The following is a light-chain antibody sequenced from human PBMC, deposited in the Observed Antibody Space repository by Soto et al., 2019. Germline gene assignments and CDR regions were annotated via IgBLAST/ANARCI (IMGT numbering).Light chain of an antibody. CDR3: SSYTSSSAPSAV. CDR1: SSDFGGYNY. CDR2: DVS. Sequence: QSALTQPASVSGSPGQSITISCTGTSSDFGGYNYVSWYQQHPGKAPKLMIYDVSNRPSGVSNRFSGSKSGNTASLTISGLQAEDEADYFCSSYTSSSAPSAVFGGGTQLTVL. J-gene: IGLJ7*01. V-gene: IGLV2-14*01.